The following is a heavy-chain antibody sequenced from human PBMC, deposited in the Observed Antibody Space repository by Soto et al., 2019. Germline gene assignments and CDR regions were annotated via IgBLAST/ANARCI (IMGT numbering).Heavy chain of an antibody. CDR1: GFSLSTSGVG. V-gene: IGHV2-5*02. Sequence: QITLKESGPTPVKPTQTLTLTCTFSGFSLSTSGVGVGWIRQPPGKALEWLALIYWDDDKRYSPSLKSRLTITKDTSKNQVVLTMTNMDPVDTATYYCALIDCGGDCYLGGWFDPWGQGTLVTVSS. J-gene: IGHJ5*02. CDR3: ALIDCGGDCYLGGWFDP. D-gene: IGHD2-21*02. CDR2: IYWDDDK.